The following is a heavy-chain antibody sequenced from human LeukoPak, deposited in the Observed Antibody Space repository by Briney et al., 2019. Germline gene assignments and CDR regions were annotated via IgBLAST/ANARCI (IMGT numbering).Heavy chain of an antibody. D-gene: IGHD5-24*01. CDR1: DYTFTTYG. J-gene: IGHJ4*02. CDR2: ISTYNGNT. Sequence: ASVKVSCKASDYTFTTYGISWVRQAPGQGLERMGWISTYNGNTNYAQKLQGRVTMTTDTSTSTAYMELRSLRSDDTAVYYCARGSATRADYWGQGTLVTVSS. CDR3: ARGSATRADY. V-gene: IGHV1-18*01.